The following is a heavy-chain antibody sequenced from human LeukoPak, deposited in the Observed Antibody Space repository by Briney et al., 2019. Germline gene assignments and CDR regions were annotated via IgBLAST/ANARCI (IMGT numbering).Heavy chain of an antibody. Sequence: SVKVSCKASGGTFSSYAISWVRQAPGQGLEWMGGIIPIFGTANYAQKFQGRVTITTDESTSTAYMELSSLRSEDTAVYYCARVTHIVGATIEAKNWFDPRGQGTLVTVSS. CDR1: GGTFSSYA. D-gene: IGHD1-26*01. CDR3: ARVTHIVGATIEAKNWFDP. V-gene: IGHV1-69*05. CDR2: IIPIFGTA. J-gene: IGHJ5*02.